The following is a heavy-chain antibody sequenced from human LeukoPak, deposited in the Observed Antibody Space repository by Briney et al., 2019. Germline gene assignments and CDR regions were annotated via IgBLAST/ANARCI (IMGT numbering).Heavy chain of an antibody. V-gene: IGHV4-4*07. J-gene: IGHJ4*02. CDR3: GRHRGYSGYEVTY. CDR2: IYTSGST. D-gene: IGHD5-12*01. CDR1: GGSISSYY. Sequence: SETLSLTCTVSGGSISSYYWSWIWQPAGKGLEWIGRIYTSGSTNYNPSLKSRVTMSVDTSKNQFSLKLSSVTAADTAVYYCGRHRGYSGYEVTYWGQGTLVIVSS.